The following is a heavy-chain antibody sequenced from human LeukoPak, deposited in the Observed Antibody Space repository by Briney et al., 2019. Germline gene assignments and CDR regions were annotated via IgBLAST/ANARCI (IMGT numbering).Heavy chain of an antibody. CDR3: AKAGGTTGSMRFYMDV. J-gene: IGHJ6*03. CDR2: ISSDEIST. Sequence: GRSLRLSSAGSGFTFSSYWMGWVRQAPGEGLVWVSRISSDEISTNYAASVRGRFTISRDNAKNTLYLQMDSLRAEDTAVYYCAKAGGTTGSMRFYMDVWGKGTTVTVSS. V-gene: IGHV3-74*01. CDR1: GFTFSSYW. D-gene: IGHD1-1*01.